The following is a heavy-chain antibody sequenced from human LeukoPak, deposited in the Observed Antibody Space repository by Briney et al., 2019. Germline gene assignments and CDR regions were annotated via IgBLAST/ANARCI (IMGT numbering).Heavy chain of an antibody. CDR2: IRYDGSNK. D-gene: IGHD2-15*01. CDR1: GFTFSGYD. J-gene: IGHJ4*02. CDR3: AKSHCATVTCSYDD. Sequence: GGSLRLSCAASGFTFSGYDMHWVRQAPGKGLAWVAFIRYDGSNKYYADSVKGRFTISRDNSKNTLYLQMNSLRAEDTAVYYCAKSHCATVTCSYDDWGQGTLVTVSA. V-gene: IGHV3-30*02.